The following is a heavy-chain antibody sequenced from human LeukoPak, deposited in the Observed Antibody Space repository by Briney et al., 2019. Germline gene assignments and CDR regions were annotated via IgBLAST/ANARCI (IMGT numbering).Heavy chain of an antibody. V-gene: IGHV3-48*04. CDR2: ISSSSSTI. Sequence: GGSLRLSCAASGFTFSSYSMNWVRQAPGKGLEWVSYISSSSSTIYYADSVKGRFTISRGNAKNSLYLQMNSLRAEDTAVYYCARDPPSSDYWGQGTLVTVSS. CDR1: GFTFSSYS. D-gene: IGHD6-6*01. CDR3: ARDPPSSDY. J-gene: IGHJ4*02.